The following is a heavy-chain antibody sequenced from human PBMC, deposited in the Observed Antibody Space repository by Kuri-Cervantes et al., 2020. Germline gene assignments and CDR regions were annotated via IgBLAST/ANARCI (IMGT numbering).Heavy chain of an antibody. J-gene: IGHJ4*02. CDR1: GFTFSSYG. V-gene: IGHV3-30*18. D-gene: IGHD3-22*01. CDR3: AKVSSGYWLFDY. CDR2: ISYDGRHQ. Sequence: GESLKISCAASGFTFSSYGMHWVRQAPGKGLEWVAIISYDGRHQYYADSVKGRFTISRDNSKNTLYLQMNSLRAEDTAVYYCAKVSSGYWLFDYWGQGTLVTVSS.